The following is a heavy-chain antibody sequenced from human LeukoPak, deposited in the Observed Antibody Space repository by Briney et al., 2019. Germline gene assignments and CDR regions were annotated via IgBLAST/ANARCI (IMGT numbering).Heavy chain of an antibody. Sequence: GGSLRLSCEASGSTFDNYAMSWVRQAPGKGLEWVSTIGISAGSTYYADAVKGRFTISRDNSKKTVILQMNSLRVEDTAVYYCAKDRWAITIGGAFGFWGQGTKVAVSS. CDR1: GSTFDNYA. D-gene: IGHD3-16*01. V-gene: IGHV3-23*01. CDR2: IGISAGST. J-gene: IGHJ3*01. CDR3: AKDRWAITIGGAFGF.